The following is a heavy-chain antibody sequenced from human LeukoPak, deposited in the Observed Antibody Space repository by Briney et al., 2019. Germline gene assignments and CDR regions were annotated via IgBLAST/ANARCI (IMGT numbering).Heavy chain of an antibody. D-gene: IGHD6-13*01. CDR2: IKQDGSEK. Sequence: GGSLRLSCAASGFTFSTYWMSWVRQAPGKGLGWVANIKQDGSEKYYVDSVKGRFTISRDNPKNSLYLQMNSLRAEDTAMYYCARDSAGNDYWGQGTLVTVSS. CDR3: ARDSAGNDY. CDR1: GFTFSTYW. V-gene: IGHV3-7*01. J-gene: IGHJ4*02.